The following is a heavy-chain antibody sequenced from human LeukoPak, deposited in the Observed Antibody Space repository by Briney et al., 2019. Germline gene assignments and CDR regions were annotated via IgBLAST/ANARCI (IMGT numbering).Heavy chain of an antibody. CDR1: GYTFTTYS. CDR2: ISVNNGGT. J-gene: IGHJ1*01. V-gene: IGHV1-18*01. CDR3: ATATQPRGYFLH. D-gene: IGHD2-2*01. Sequence: ASVKVSCKAPGYTFTTYSLAWVRQAPEQSLEWMGWISVNNGGTNYAQSFQDRVTLTRDTSTNTAYLELRSLRSDDTAIIYCATATQPRGYFLHWGQGTLVTVSS.